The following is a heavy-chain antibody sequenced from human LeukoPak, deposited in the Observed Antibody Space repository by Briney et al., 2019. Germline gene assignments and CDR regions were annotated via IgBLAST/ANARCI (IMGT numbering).Heavy chain of an antibody. Sequence: GGSLRLSCAASGFTFSSYSMNWVRQAPGKGLEWVSYISSSGSTIYYADSVKGRFTISRDNAKNSLYLQMNSLRAEDTAVYYCAREGYDFWSGSRFSFDYWGQGTLVTVSS. D-gene: IGHD3-3*01. CDR2: ISSSGSTI. V-gene: IGHV3-48*04. CDR3: AREGYDFWSGSRFSFDY. J-gene: IGHJ4*02. CDR1: GFTFSSYS.